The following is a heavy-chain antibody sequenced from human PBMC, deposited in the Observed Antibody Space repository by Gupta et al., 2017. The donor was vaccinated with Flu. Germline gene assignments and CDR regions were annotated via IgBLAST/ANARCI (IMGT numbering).Heavy chain of an antibody. V-gene: IGHV3-48*03. J-gene: IGHJ4*02. CDR2: ISSSAVT. CDR1: GFDFNIYE. CDR3: ARGHWDN. Sequence: EVFLVESGGGLAQPGGPLRLSCAASGFDFNIYEMSWVRHAPGRGLEWVAFISSSAVTYYTDPVRGRFTISRDNANKLLYLQMSSLRGEDTAIYYCARGHWDNWGQGTLVTVSS. D-gene: IGHD1-26*01.